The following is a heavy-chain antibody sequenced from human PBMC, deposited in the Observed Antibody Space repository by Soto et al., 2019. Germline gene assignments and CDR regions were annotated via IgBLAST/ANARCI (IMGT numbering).Heavy chain of an antibody. CDR1: GYTFTHYG. D-gene: IGHD4-17*01. CDR2: ISAYNGDT. Sequence: ASVKVCCKASGYTFTHYGISWGRQATGQGREWMGWISAYNGDTKFPQKFQGRVTITADESTSTAYMELSSLRSEDTAVYYCARAERPYGDYDNYYYAMDVWDQGTSVTVSS. J-gene: IGHJ6*02. CDR3: ARAERPYGDYDNYYYAMDV. V-gene: IGHV1-18*04.